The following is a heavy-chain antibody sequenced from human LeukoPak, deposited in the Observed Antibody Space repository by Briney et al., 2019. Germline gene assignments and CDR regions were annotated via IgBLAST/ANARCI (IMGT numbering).Heavy chain of an antibody. J-gene: IGHJ4*02. Sequence: SETLSLTCTVSRVSISSYSWSWSRQPPGKGLEWIGYIYYSGSTNYNPSLKSRVTISVDTSKNQFSLRLSSVTATDTAVYYCARWTYYYDSSGYSSWDFDHWGQGTLVTVSS. CDR3: ARWTYYYDSSGYSSWDFDH. V-gene: IGHV4-59*01. CDR1: RVSISSYS. CDR2: IYYSGST. D-gene: IGHD3-22*01.